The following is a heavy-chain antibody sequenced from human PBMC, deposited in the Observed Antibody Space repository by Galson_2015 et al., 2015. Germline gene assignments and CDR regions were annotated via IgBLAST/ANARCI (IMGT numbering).Heavy chain of an antibody. V-gene: IGHV5-51*03. Sequence: QSGAEVKKPGESLTISCKGSGYSFSRFWIGWVRQMPGKGLECMGIMYPGDSDTRYSPPFQGQVTISADKSSSSAFLQWSSLKASATAMYYWARGGVGYHNPVLDYWGQGTLVTVSS. CDR3: ARGGVGYHNPVLDY. CDR2: MYPGDSDT. D-gene: IGHD2-8*02. J-gene: IGHJ4*02. CDR1: GYSFSRFW.